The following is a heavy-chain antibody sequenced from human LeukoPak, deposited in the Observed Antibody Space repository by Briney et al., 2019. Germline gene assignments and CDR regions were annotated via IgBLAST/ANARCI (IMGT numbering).Heavy chain of an antibody. CDR2: MNPNSGNT. D-gene: IGHD1-26*01. CDR3: ARALSCSGSDP. J-gene: IGHJ5*02. V-gene: IGHV1-8*01. Sequence: ASVKVSCKASGYTFTSYDINWVRQATGQGLEWMGWMNPNSGNTGYAQKFQGRVTITRNTSISTVYMELSSLRSEDTAVYYCARALSCSGSDPWGQGTLVTVSS. CDR1: GYTFTSYD.